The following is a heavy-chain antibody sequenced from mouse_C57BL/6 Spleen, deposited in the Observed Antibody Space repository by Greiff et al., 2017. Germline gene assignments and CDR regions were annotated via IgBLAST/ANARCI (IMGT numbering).Heavy chain of an antibody. V-gene: IGHV1-64*01. CDR1: GYTFTSYW. Sequence: QVQLQQPGAELVKPGASVKLSCKASGYTFTSYWMHWVKQRPGQGLEWIGMIHPNSGSTNYNEKFKSKATLTVDKSSSTAYLQLSSLTSEDSAVYYCERSGDYDGYWYFDVWGTGTTVTVSS. J-gene: IGHJ1*03. D-gene: IGHD2-4*01. CDR2: IHPNSGST. CDR3: ERSGDYDGYWYFDV.